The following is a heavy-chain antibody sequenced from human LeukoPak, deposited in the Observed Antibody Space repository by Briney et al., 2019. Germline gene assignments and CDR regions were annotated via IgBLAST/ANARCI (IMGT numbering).Heavy chain of an antibody. V-gene: IGHV4-59*08. CDR2: IHNSGRT. CDR1: GGSVSSYY. Sequence: NASERHSLTCSVSGGSVSSYYWSWTRQSPGKGLEWIGYIHNSGRTNYNPSLKSRVTGFVDTSKNQVSLRLSSVTAADTAVYYCARHGTISSESYFDYWGQGAL. D-gene: IGHD1-14*01. J-gene: IGHJ4*02. CDR3: ARHGTISSESYFDY.